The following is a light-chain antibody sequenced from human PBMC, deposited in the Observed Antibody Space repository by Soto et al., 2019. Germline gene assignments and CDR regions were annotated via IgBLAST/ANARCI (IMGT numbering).Light chain of an antibody. CDR3: QQYNTYSWT. CDR1: QIIGSW. CDR2: DAS. V-gene: IGKV1-5*01. J-gene: IGKJ1*01. Sequence: DIQMTQSPSTLSASVGDRVTITCRASQIIGSWLAWYQQISGRAPNLLIYDASSLQSGVPSRFSGSGSGTEFALTISSLQPDDFATYYCQQYNTYSWTFGQGTKVDIK.